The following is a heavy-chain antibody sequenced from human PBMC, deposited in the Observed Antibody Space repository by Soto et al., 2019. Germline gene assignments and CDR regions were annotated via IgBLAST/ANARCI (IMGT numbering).Heavy chain of an antibody. CDR1: GYTFTSYG. CDR2: ISAYNGST. CDR3: ARYSSGWYGTYYYYYGMDV. J-gene: IGHJ6*02. Sequence: ASVKVSCKASGYTFTSYGISWVRQAPGQGLEWMGWISAYNGSTNYAQKLQGRVTMTTDTSTSTAYMELRSLRSDDTAVYYCARYSSGWYGTYYYYYGMDVWGQGTTVTVSS. V-gene: IGHV1-18*01. D-gene: IGHD6-19*01.